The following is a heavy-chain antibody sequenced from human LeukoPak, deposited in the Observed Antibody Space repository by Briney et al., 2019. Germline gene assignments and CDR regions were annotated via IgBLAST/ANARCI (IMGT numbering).Heavy chain of an antibody. V-gene: IGHV3-11*06. J-gene: IGHJ5*02. Sequence: GGSLRLSCAASGFTFSDYYMSWIRQAPGKGLEWVSYISSSSSYTNYADSVKGRFTISGDNAKNSLYLQMNSLRAEDTAVYYCARDHRPYSSSPRWFDPWGQGTLVTVSS. CDR3: ARDHRPYSSSPRWFDP. CDR2: ISSSSSYT. D-gene: IGHD6-13*01. CDR1: GFTFSDYY.